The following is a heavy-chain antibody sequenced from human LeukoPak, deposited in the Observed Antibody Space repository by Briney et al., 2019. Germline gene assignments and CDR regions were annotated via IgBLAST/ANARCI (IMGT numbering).Heavy chain of an antibody. CDR1: GFTFSSYG. J-gene: IGHJ4*02. CDR3: AKSGTISHLTHTDY. D-gene: IGHD3-9*01. Sequence: GGSLRLSCAASGFTFSSYGMHWVRQAPGKGLEWVAVISYDGSNKYYADSVKGRFTISRDNSKNSLYLQMNSLRAEDTAVYYCAKSGTISHLTHTDYWGQGTLVTVSS. V-gene: IGHV3-30*18. CDR2: ISYDGSNK.